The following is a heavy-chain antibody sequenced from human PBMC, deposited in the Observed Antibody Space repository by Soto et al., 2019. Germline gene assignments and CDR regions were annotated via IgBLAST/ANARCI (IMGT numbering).Heavy chain of an antibody. Sequence: PGGSLRLSCAASGLSFDDYGMHWVRQAPGKGLEWVSGISWNRDSIGYADSVKGRFTISRDNAKNLLYLQMNSLRSEDTALYYCAKVSYDSRGYSLQYGMDVWGQGTTVTVSS. CDR2: ISWNRDSI. J-gene: IGHJ6*02. CDR1: GLSFDDYG. V-gene: IGHV3-9*01. CDR3: AKVSYDSRGYSLQYGMDV. D-gene: IGHD3-22*01.